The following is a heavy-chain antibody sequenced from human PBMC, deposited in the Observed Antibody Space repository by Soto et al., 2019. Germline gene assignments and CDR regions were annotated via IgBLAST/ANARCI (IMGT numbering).Heavy chain of an antibody. CDR1: GGSISSGGYY. V-gene: IGHV4-31*03. D-gene: IGHD3-3*01. J-gene: IGHJ4*02. CDR3: ARGPDYDFWSGYFVYFDY. CDR2: IYYSGST. Sequence: SETLSLTCTVSGGSISSGGYYWSWIRQHPGKGLEWIGYIYYSGSTYYNPSLKSRVTISVDTSKNQFSLKLSSVTAADTAVYYCARGPDYDFWSGYFVYFDYWGRGTLVTVSS.